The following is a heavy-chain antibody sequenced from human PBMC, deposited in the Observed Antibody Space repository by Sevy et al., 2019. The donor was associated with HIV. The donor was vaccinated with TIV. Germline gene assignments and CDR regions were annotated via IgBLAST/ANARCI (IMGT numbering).Heavy chain of an antibody. J-gene: IGHJ6*02. Sequence: ASVKVSCKASGYTFSSYGISWVRQAPGQGLEWMGWIGAYNGNRKYAQNLQDRVTMTTDTSTSTAYMELRSLRSDDTAVYFCARPRKRYYYYGMDVWGQGTTVTVSS. CDR1: GYTFSSYG. V-gene: IGHV1-18*01. CDR2: IGAYNGNR. CDR3: ARPRKRYYYYGMDV.